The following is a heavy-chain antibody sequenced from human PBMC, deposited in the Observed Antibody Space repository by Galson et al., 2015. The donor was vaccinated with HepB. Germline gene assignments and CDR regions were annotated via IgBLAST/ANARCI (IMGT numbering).Heavy chain of an antibody. CDR1: GFTFSSYS. J-gene: IGHJ3*02. V-gene: IGHV3-21*01. CDR3: ARPYGDSTHDAFDI. CDR2: ISSSSSYI. Sequence: SLRLSCAASGFTFSSYSMNWVRQAPGKGLEWVSSISSSSSYIYYADSVKGRFTISRDNAKNSLYLQMNSLRAEDTAVYYCARPYGDSTHDAFDIWGQGTMVTVSS. D-gene: IGHD4-17*01.